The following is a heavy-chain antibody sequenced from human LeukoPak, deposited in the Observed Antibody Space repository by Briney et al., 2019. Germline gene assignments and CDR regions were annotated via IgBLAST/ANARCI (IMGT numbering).Heavy chain of an antibody. D-gene: IGHD6-13*01. CDR3: ARGRSPQQLVRYYYYYMDV. CDR2: TYYRSKWYN. V-gene: IGHV6-1*01. Sequence: QTLSLTCAISGDSVSSNSAAWNWIRQSPSRGLEWLGRTYYRSKWYNDYAVSVKSRITINPDTSKNQFSLQLNSVTPEDTAVYYCARGRSPQQLVRYYYYYMDVWGKGTTVTVSS. CDR1: GDSVSSNSAA. J-gene: IGHJ6*03.